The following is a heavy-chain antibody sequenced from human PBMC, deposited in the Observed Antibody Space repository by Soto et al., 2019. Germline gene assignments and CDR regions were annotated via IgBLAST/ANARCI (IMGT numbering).Heavy chain of an antibody. V-gene: IGHV4-61*08. J-gene: IGHJ4*02. CDR3: ARSVAVPGAHIDY. CDR1: GGSISSGGYS. Sequence: SETLSLTCAVSGGSISSGGYSWSWIRQPPGKGLEWPGYVYYTGSTNYSPSLRSRVSISVDTSKNEFSLRLSSVTAADTAVYFCARSVAVPGAHIDYWGQGTQVTVSS. CDR2: VYYTGST. D-gene: IGHD6-19*01.